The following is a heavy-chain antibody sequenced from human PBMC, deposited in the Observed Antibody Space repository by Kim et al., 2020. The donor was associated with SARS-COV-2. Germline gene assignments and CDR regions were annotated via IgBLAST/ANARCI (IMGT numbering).Heavy chain of an antibody. CDR3: AGEGTKYYDFWSGPGGGYYYYGMDV. Sequence: SETLSLTCTVSGGSISSYYWSWIRQPAGKGLEWIGRIYSSGSTNYNPSLKSRVTMSVDTSKNQFSLKLSSVTAADTAVYYCAGEGTKYYDFWSGPGGGYYYYGMDVWGQGTTVTVSS. V-gene: IGHV4-4*07. J-gene: IGHJ6*02. CDR1: GGSISSYY. D-gene: IGHD3-3*01. CDR2: IYSSGST.